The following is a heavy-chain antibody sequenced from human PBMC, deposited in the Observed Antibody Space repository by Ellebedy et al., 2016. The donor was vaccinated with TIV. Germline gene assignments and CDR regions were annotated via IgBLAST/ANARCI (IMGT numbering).Heavy chain of an antibody. Sequence: SETLSLTCTVSGCSFSSYYWSWVRQPPGKGLEWIGYIYDSGSTNYNPSLKSRVTISVDTSKNQFSLKLSSVTAANTAVYYCAREGPIAVAGTSSYWYFDLWGRGTLVTVSS. CDR1: GCSFSSYY. CDR3: AREGPIAVAGTSSYWYFDL. V-gene: IGHV4-59*01. CDR2: IYDSGST. D-gene: IGHD6-19*01. J-gene: IGHJ2*01.